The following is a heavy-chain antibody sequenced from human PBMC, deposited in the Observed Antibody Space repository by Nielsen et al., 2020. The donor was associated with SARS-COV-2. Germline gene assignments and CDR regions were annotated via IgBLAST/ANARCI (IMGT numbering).Heavy chain of an antibody. CDR1: GFIFSSYA. V-gene: IGHV3-48*03. J-gene: IGHJ3*02. CDR2: ISSSGSTI. CDR3: AREGWELPEIDAFDI. D-gene: IGHD1-26*01. Sequence: GESLKISCVASGFIFSSYAMNWVRQAPGKGLEWVSYISSSGSTIYYADSVKGRFTISRDNAKNSLYLQMNSLRAEDTAVYYCAREGWELPEIDAFDIWGQGTMVTVSS.